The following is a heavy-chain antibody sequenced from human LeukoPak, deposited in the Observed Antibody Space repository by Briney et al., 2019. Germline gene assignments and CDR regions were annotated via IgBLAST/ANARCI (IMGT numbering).Heavy chain of an antibody. CDR1: GGSISSYY. V-gene: IGHV4-59*08. D-gene: IGHD6-13*01. CDR2: IYYGGTT. Sequence: SETLSLTCTVSGGSISSYYWSWIRQPPGKGLEWIGYIYYGGTTNYNPSLKSRVTILVDTSKNQFSLNLSSVTAADTAVYYCARRGIAAAGYDYWGQGTLVTVSS. CDR3: ARRGIAAAGYDY. J-gene: IGHJ4*02.